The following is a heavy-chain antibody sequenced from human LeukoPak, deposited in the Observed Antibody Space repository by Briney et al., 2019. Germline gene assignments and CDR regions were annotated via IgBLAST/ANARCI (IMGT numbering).Heavy chain of an antibody. D-gene: IGHD1-1*01. J-gene: IGHJ4*02. V-gene: IGHV3-30*18. Sequence: GGSLSLSCAASGFTFSIYGMHWVRQAPGTGLQWVAAISPDGSKKYYVDSVKGRFAISRDNSKNTLYLQMSSLRADDTAVYYCANDPPSYLDVPDYWGQGTLVTV. CDR2: ISPDGSKK. CDR3: ANDPPSYLDVPDY. CDR1: GFTFSIYG.